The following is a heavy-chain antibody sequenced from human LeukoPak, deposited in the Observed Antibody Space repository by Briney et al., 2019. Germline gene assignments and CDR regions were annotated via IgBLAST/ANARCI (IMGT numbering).Heavy chain of an antibody. CDR3: AREIVAGLGVSFDI. CDR1: GDSVNSGAYY. CDR2: IYPLETT. V-gene: IGHV4-61*02. D-gene: IGHD6-19*01. Sequence: SETLSLTCTVSGDSVNSGAYYWSWLRQPAGKEPEWIGRIYPLETTNYNPSLKSRVAISVDTSKNQYSLKLSSVTAADTAVYYCAREIVAGLGVSFDIWGQGTMVTVSS. J-gene: IGHJ3*02.